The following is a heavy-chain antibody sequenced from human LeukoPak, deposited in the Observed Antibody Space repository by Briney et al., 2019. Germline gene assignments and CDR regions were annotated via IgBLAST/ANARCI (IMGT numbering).Heavy chain of an antibody. V-gene: IGHV1-69*04. CDR3: ARSRPYSSSSCAWFDP. D-gene: IGHD6-6*01. Sequence: SVKASCKASGGTFSSYAISWVRQAPGQGLEWMGRIIPIFGIANYAQKFQGRVTITADKSTSTAYMELSSLRSEDTAVYYCARSRPYSSSSCAWFDPWGLGTLVTVSS. CDR2: IIPIFGIA. J-gene: IGHJ5*02. CDR1: GGTFSSYA.